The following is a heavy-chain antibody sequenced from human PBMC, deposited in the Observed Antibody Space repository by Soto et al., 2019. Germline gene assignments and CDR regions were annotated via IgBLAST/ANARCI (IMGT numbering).Heavy chain of an antibody. CDR3: ARGRLGYCSGGSCYSRDFAFDI. V-gene: IGHV4-34*01. CDR1: GGSFSGYY. Sequence: QVQLQQWGAGLLKPSETLSLTCAVYGGSFSGYYWSWIRQPPGKGLEWIGEINHSGSTNYNPSLKSLVTKSVDTSKNQFALKLSSVTAADTAVYYCARGRLGYCSGGSCYSRDFAFDIWGQGTMVTVSS. D-gene: IGHD2-15*01. CDR2: INHSGST. J-gene: IGHJ3*02.